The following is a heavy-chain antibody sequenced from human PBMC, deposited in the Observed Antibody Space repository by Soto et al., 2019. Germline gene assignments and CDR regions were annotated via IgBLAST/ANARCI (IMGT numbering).Heavy chain of an antibody. Sequence: SETLSLTCTVSGVSISSGGYYWSWIRQPPGKGLEWIGHIYYSGSTYNNPSLKSRVTISVDTSRNQFSLQLSSVSAADTAVYYCARGPSGDKVDYWGQGTLVTVSS. CDR2: IYYSGST. J-gene: IGHJ4*02. D-gene: IGHD7-27*01. V-gene: IGHV4-30-4*08. CDR1: GVSISSGGYY. CDR3: ARGPSGDKVDY.